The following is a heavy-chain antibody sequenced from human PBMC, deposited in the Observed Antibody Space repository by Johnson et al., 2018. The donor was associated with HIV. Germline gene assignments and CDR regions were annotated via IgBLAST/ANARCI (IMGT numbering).Heavy chain of an antibody. D-gene: IGHD6-13*01. V-gene: IGHV3-30*18. J-gene: IGHJ3*02. Sequence: QVQLVESGGGVVQPGRSLRLSCAASGFTFSSYGMHWVRQAPGKGLEWVAVISYEGSNKYYADTVKGRFTISRDNSKNTLYPQMNSLRAEDTAVYYCAKGLGRAAAGTRNAFDIWGQGTMVTVSS. CDR2: ISYEGSNK. CDR1: GFTFSSYG. CDR3: AKGLGRAAAGTRNAFDI.